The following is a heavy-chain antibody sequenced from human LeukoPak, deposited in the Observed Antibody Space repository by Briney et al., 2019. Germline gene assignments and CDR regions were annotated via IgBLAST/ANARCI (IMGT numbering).Heavy chain of an antibody. J-gene: IGHJ4*02. D-gene: IGHD3-10*01. Sequence: PGRSLRLSCATSGFTFSSYWMSWVRLAPGRGLEWVANIKYDGSEKHYVDSLKGRFTISRDNAKNSLYLQMSRLRGEDTAVYYCARRGWFGELFPANFWGRRAIVSVSS. CDR3: ARRGWFGELFPANF. CDR1: GFTFSSYW. CDR2: IKYDGSEK. V-gene: IGHV3-7*01.